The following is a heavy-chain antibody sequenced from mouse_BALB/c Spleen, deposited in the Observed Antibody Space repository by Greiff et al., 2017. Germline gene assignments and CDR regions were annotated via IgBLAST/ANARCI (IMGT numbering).Heavy chain of an antibody. Sequence: EVKVVESGGGLVKPGGSLKLSCAASGFTFSSYTMSWVRQTPEKRLEWVATISSGGGNTYYPDSVKGRFTISRDNAKNNLYLQMSSLRSEDTALYYCARLTTASFAYWGQGTLVTVSA. CDR3: ARLTTASFAY. V-gene: IGHV5-9*03. CDR1: GFTFSSYT. J-gene: IGHJ3*01. D-gene: IGHD1-2*01. CDR2: ISSGGGNT.